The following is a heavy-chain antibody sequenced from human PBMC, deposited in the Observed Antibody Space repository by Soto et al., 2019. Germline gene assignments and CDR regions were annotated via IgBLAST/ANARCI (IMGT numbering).Heavy chain of an antibody. CDR3: AKGMEKYDSVWGSYRPPGYYGMHV. CDR2: ISGSGGRI. V-gene: IGHV3-23*01. J-gene: IGHJ6*02. CDR1: GFPFNDYA. D-gene: IGHD3-16*02. Sequence: EVQVLESGGGLVQPGGSLRLSCAASGFPFNDYAMTWVRQAPGEGLEWVSSISGSGGRIFYADSVKGRFTISRDNSKYTLYLQMNTLRAEDTAVYYCAKGMEKYDSVWGSYRPPGYYGMHVWGQGTTVTVSS.